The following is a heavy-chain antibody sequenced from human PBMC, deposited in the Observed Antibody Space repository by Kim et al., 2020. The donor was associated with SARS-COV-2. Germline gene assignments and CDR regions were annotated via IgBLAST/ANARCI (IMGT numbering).Heavy chain of an antibody. V-gene: IGHV3-21*01. CDR2: VSSSSSYI. Sequence: GGSLRLSCAASGFIFSSYSMNWVRQAPGKGLEWVSSVSSSSSYIYYADSVKGRFTISRDNAKNSLYLQMNSLRAEDTAVYYCARERTRDGMDVWGQGTTGTVSS. D-gene: IGHD2-2*01. CDR1: GFIFSSYS. CDR3: ARERTRDGMDV. J-gene: IGHJ6*02.